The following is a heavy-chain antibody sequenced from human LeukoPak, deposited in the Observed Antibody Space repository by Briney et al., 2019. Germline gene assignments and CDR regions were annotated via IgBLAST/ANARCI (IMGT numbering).Heavy chain of an antibody. CDR2: ISYDGSNK. CDR3: ARDGFSGFEPYYFDY. D-gene: IGHD5-12*01. CDR1: GFTFSSYA. V-gene: IGHV3-30-3*01. Sequence: GGSLRLSCAASGFTFSSYAMHWVRQAPGKGLEWVAVISYDGSNKYYADSVKGRFTISRDSSKNTLHLQMSSLRAEDTAVYYCARDGFSGFEPYYFDYWGKGPLVTVSS. J-gene: IGHJ4*02.